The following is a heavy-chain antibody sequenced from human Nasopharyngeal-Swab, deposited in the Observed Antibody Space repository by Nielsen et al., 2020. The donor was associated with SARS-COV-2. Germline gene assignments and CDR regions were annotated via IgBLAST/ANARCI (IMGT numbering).Heavy chain of an antibody. J-gene: IGHJ6*03. CDR2: IYYSGST. D-gene: IGHD3-9*01. V-gene: IGHV4-59*01. CDR3: ARAHYYDILTGYFLPGMGVMDV. Sequence: RQAPGKRLEWIGYIYYSGSTNYNPSLKSRVTISVDTSKNQFSLKLSSVTAADTAVYYCARAHYYDILTGYFLPGMGVMDVWGKGTTVTVSS.